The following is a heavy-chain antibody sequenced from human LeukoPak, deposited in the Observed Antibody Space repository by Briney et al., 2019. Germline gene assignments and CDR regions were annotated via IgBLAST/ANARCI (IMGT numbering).Heavy chain of an antibody. V-gene: IGHV1-69*01. J-gene: IGHJ4*02. D-gene: IGHD5-24*01. CDR3: ARDEEEMATFL. CDR2: IIPIFGTA. Sequence: ASVKVSCKASGGTFSSYAISWVRQAPGQGLEWMGGIIPIFGTANYAQKLQGRVTITADGSTSTAYMELSSLRSEDTAVYYCARDEEEMATFLWGQGTLVTVSS. CDR1: GGTFSSYA.